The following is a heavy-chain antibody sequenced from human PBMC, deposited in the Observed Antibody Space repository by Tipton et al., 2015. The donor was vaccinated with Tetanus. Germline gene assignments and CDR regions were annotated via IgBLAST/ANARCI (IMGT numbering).Heavy chain of an antibody. D-gene: IGHD6-6*01. V-gene: IGHV3-74*01. CDR3: AKDLRQLVRVDAFDT. Sequence: GSLRLSCAASGFTFRNYWMHWVRQAPGKGLVWVSRINGEASDTGYADSVKGRLSISRDNSKNTLFLHMNSLRVEDTAVYFCAKDLRQLVRVDAFDTWGQGTLVTVSS. CDR2: INGEASDT. J-gene: IGHJ3*02. CDR1: GFTFRNYW.